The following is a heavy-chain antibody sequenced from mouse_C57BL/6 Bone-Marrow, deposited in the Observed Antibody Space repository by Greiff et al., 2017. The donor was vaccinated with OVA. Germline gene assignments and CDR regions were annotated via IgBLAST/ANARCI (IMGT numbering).Heavy chain of an antibody. CDR3: ARDTGPLGAMDY. D-gene: IGHD1-1*01. V-gene: IGHV5-4*01. CDR2: ISDGGSYT. J-gene: IGHJ4*01. Sequence: VATISDGGSYTYYPDNVKGRFTISRDNAKNNLYLQMSHLKSEDTAMYYCARDTGPLGAMDYWGQGTSVTVSS.